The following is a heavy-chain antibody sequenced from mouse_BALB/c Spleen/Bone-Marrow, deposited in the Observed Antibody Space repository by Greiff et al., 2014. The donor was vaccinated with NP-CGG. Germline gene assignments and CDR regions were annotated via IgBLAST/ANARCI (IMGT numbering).Heavy chain of an antibody. J-gene: IGHJ3*01. Sequence: VQLKESGGGLVQPGGSLKLSCAASGFDFIGYWMTWVRQAPGKGLEWIGEINPDSRTINYKPSLKEKFIMSRDNAKNTLYLQMSKVRSEDTALYYCARNGYYGWMTYWGQGTLVTVSA. CDR1: GFDFIGYW. CDR3: ARNGYYGWMTY. D-gene: IGHD1-2*01. V-gene: IGHV4-1*02. CDR2: INPDSRTI.